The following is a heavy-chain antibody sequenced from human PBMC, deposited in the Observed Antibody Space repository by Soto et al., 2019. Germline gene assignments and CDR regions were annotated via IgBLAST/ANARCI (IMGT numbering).Heavy chain of an antibody. CDR2: ISWNSGSI. D-gene: IGHD1-26*01. J-gene: IGHJ6*03. Sequence: EVQLVESGGGLVQPGRSLRLSCAASGFTFDDYAMHWVRQAPGKGLEWVSGISWNSGSIGYADSVKGRFTISRDNAKNSLYLQMNSLRAEDTALYYCAKDIGGADYYYYYMDVWGKGTTVTVSS. V-gene: IGHV3-9*01. CDR3: AKDIGGADYYYYYMDV. CDR1: GFTFDDYA.